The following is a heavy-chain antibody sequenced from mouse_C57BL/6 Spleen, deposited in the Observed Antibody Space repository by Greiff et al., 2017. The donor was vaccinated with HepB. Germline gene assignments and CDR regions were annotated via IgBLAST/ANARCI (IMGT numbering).Heavy chain of an antibody. CDR1: GYTFTTYP. Sequence: QVQLQQSGAELVKPGASVKMSCKASGYTFTTYPIEWMKQNHGKSLEWIGNFHPYNDDTNYNEKFKGKATLTVEKSSSTVYLKLSRLTSDDSAVYYCARDGYEGRDWFAYWGQGTLVTVSA. D-gene: IGHD2-2*01. CDR2: FHPYNDDT. CDR3: ARDGYEGRDWFAY. V-gene: IGHV1-47*01. J-gene: IGHJ3*01.